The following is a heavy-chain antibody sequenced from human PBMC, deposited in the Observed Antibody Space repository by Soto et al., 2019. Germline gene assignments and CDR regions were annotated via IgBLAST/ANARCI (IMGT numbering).Heavy chain of an antibody. Sequence: QVQLQESGPGLVKPSETLSLSCTVSGGSISSYYWSWIRQPPGKGLEWIGYIYYSGSTNYNPSLKSLVTISVDTSKNQFSLKLSSVTAADTAVYYCAMGRTYFDYWGQVTLVTVSS. CDR2: IYYSGST. D-gene: IGHD2-15*01. J-gene: IGHJ4*02. V-gene: IGHV4-59*01. CDR1: GGSISSYY. CDR3: AMGRTYFDY.